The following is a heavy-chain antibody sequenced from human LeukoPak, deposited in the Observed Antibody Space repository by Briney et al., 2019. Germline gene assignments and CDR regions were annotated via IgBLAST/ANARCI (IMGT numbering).Heavy chain of an antibody. CDR2: IYTRGST. CDR1: GGSISSFY. D-gene: IGHD5-24*01. V-gene: IGHV4-4*09. CDR3: AGQDDYYMDV. J-gene: IGHJ6*03. Sequence: PSETLSLTCTVSGGSISSFYWRWLRQPPGKGLEWIGYIYTRGSTNYNPSLKSRVTISVDTSKNQFSLKLSSVTAADTAVYYCAGQDDYYMDVWGKGTTVTVSS.